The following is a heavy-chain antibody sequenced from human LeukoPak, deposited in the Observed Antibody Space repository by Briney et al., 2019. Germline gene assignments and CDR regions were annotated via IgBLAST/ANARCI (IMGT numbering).Heavy chain of an antibody. D-gene: IGHD2-2*01. CDR2: IYYTGIT. Sequence: PSETLSLTCTVSGDSISNYYWSWIRQPPGKGLEWIGYIYYTGITNYNPSLKSRVTMSVDTSKNQFSLKLSSVTAADTAVYYCARDRGDIVVVPAAMGGYYYYYYMDVWGKGTTVTISS. CDR1: GDSISNYY. CDR3: ARDRGDIVVVPAAMGGYYYYYYMDV. V-gene: IGHV4-59*12. J-gene: IGHJ6*03.